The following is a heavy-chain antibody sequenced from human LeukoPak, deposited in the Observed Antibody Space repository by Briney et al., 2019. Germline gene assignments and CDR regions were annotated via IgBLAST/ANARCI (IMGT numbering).Heavy chain of an antibody. CDR3: ARLGGGSGWLHLDY. J-gene: IGHJ4*02. Sequence: PSETLSLTCAVSGYSISSGYYWGWIRQPPGQGLEWIGSIYHSGSTYYNPSLKSRVTISVDTSKNQFSLKLSSVTAADTAVYYCARLGGGSGWLHLDYWGQGTLVTVSS. CDR1: GYSISSGYY. CDR2: IYHSGST. D-gene: IGHD6-19*01. V-gene: IGHV4-38-2*01.